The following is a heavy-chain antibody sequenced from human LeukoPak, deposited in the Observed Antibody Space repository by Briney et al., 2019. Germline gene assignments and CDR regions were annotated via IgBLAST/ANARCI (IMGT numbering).Heavy chain of an antibody. CDR2: IRYDGSNK. CDR1: GFTFSSYG. D-gene: IGHD3-22*01. Sequence: GGSLRLSCAASGFTFSSYGMHWVRQAPGKGLEWVAFIRYDGSNKYYADSVKGRFTISRDNSKNTLYLQMNSLRAEDTAVYYCARDYYDSSGLDYWGQGTLVTVSS. J-gene: IGHJ4*02. V-gene: IGHV3-30*02. CDR3: ARDYYDSSGLDY.